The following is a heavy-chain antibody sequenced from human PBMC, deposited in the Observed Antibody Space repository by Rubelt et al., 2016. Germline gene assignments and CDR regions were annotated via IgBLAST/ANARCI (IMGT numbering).Heavy chain of an antibody. CDR1: GFSLSTSGAG. D-gene: IGHD4-23*01. J-gene: IGHJ4*02. V-gene: IGHV2-5*02. CDR3: VHSLVTPAFFDY. Sequence: QITLKESGPPLVKPTQTLTLTCTFSGFSLSTSGAGVGWIRQPPGKALEWLALIYWDDDKRYSSSLKSRLTITKDTSKNQVVLTMTNMDPVDTATYYCVHSLVTPAFFDYWGQGTLVTVSS. CDR2: IYWDDDK.